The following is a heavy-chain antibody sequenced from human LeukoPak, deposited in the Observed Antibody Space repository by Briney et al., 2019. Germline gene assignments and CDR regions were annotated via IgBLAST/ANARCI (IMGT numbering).Heavy chain of an antibody. V-gene: IGHV3-23*01. Sequence: GGSLRLSCAASGFTFSNAWMSWVRQAPGKGLEWVSTISGNAGSRYYADSVKGRFTISRDNSKNTLELQMNSLRAEDTAIYYCAKDLAPYSSGSPFDYWGPGTLVTVSS. CDR1: GFTFSNAW. CDR3: AKDLAPYSSGSPFDY. D-gene: IGHD2-15*01. J-gene: IGHJ4*02. CDR2: ISGNAGSR.